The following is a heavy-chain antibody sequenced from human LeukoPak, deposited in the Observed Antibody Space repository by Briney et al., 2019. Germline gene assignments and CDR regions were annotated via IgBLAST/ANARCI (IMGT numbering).Heavy chain of an antibody. CDR3: ARDASGYDSSGYYYPDLYYFDY. V-gene: IGHV3-21*01. D-gene: IGHD3-22*01. CDR2: ISSSSSYI. Sequence: GGSLRLSCAASGFTFSSYSMNWVRQAPGKGLEWVSSISSSSSYIYYADSVKGRFTISRDNAKNSLYLQMNSLRAEDTAVYYCARDASGYDSSGYYYPDLYYFDYWGQGTLVTVSS. J-gene: IGHJ4*02. CDR1: GFTFSSYS.